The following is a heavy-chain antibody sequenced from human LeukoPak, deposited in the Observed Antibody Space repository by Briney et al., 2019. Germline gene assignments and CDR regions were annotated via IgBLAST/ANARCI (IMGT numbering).Heavy chain of an antibody. V-gene: IGHV1-2*02. CDR2: INPNSGGT. CDR1: GYTFTGYY. CDR3: ARGDSYYYDSSGANWFDP. D-gene: IGHD3-22*01. J-gene: IGHJ5*02. Sequence: ASVKVSCKASGYTFTGYYMHWVRQAPGQRLEWIGWINPNSGGTNYAQKFQGSVTMTRDASISTAYMELSRLRSDDTGVYYCARGDSYYYDSSGANWFDPWGQGTLVTVSS.